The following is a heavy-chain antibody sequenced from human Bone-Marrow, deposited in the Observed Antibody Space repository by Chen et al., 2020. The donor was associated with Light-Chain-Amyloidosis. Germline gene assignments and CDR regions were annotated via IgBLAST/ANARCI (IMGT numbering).Heavy chain of an antibody. V-gene: IGHV3-30*02. Sequence: QVQLVESGGGVVQPGGSLSLSCAASGFTFRRHGMHWVRQAPGKGLEWVAFIRYDGSNKYYADSVKGRFTISRDNSKNTLYLQMNSLRAEDTAVYYCAKENNEWLYFFDYWGQGTLVTVSS. J-gene: IGHJ4*02. CDR2: IRYDGSNK. CDR3: AKENNEWLYFFDY. CDR1: GFTFRRHG. D-gene: IGHD3-3*01.